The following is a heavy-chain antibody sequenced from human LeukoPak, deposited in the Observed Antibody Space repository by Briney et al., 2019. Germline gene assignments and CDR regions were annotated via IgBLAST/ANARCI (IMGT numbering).Heavy chain of an antibody. V-gene: IGHV4-34*01. D-gene: IGHD3-22*01. CDR2: INHRGST. CDR1: GGSFSGYY. Sequence: SETLSLTCAVYGGSFSGYYWSWIRQPPGKGLEWIGEINHRGSTNYNPSLKSRVTISVDTSKNQFSLKLSSVTAADTAVYYCARQKKYYYDKTFDYWGQGTLVTVSS. J-gene: IGHJ4*02. CDR3: ARQKKYYYDKTFDY.